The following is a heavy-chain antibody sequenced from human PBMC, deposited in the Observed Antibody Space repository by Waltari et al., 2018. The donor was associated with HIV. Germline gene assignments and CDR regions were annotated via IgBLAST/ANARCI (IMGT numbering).Heavy chain of an antibody. J-gene: IGHJ4*02. CDR1: GASFNAYY. CDR2: IVPGGNV. V-gene: IGHV4-34*01. Sequence: QLQQWSTGLLKPSEALSLTCAVYGASFNAYYWPWIRQYPGQGLGWRGEIVPGGNVNDLPAHRRRLSLSTDAYKNHFSLTFTAVTATDTAVYFCARGLQMTSYASGNWLWEQMLSRYFFDLWGQGTRV. CDR3: ARGLQMTSYASGNWLWEQMLSRYFFDL. D-gene: IGHD3-9*01.